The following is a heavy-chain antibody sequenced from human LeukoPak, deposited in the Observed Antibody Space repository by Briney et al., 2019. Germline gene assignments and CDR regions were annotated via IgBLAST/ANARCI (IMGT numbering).Heavy chain of an antibody. CDR2: IYYSGNT. CDR3: ARVILAVAGTWYFDL. D-gene: IGHD6-19*01. CDR1: GGSIRSYY. J-gene: IGHJ2*01. Sequence: PSETLSLTCTVSGGSIRSYYWSWIRQPPGKGLEYIGYIYYSGNTNYNPSLKSRVTISLDTSWNQFSLRLSSVTAADTAVYYCARVILAVAGTWYFDLWGRGTLVTVSS. V-gene: IGHV4-59*01.